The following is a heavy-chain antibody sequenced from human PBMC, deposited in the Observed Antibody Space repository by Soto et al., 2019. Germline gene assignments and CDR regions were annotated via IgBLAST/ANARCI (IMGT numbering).Heavy chain of an antibody. V-gene: IGHV4-39*01. CDR3: VDLGYYDILTGYYVDS. CDR2: IYYSGST. CDR1: GGSISSSSYY. J-gene: IGHJ4*02. Sequence: QLQLQESGPGLVKPSETLSLTCTVSGGSISSSSYYWGWIRQPPGKGLEWIGSIYYSGSTYYNPSLKHRVTLTVHSSNHQFSLKLSSVTAADTAVYYCVDLGYYDILTGYYVDSWGQGTLVTVSS. D-gene: IGHD3-9*01.